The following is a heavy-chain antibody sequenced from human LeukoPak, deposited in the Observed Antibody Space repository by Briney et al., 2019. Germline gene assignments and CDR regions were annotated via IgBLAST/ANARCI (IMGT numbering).Heavy chain of an antibody. CDR1: GFTFSNYA. V-gene: IGHV3-30-3*01. D-gene: IGHD1-26*01. J-gene: IGHJ4*02. CDR2: ISYDGTDK. CDR3: AREGSPVGATLPCRNFDY. Sequence: GGSLRLSCAASGFTFSNYAINRVRQAPGKGLEWVAVISYDGTDKYYADSVKGRFTISRDNSKNTLSLQMNSLRTEDTAVYYCAREGSPVGATLPCRNFDYWGQGTLVTVSS.